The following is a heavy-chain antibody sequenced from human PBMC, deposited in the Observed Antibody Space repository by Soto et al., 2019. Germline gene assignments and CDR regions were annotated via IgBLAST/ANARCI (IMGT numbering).Heavy chain of an antibody. J-gene: IGHJ4*02. CDR2: INAGNGKT. CDR1: GYTFTSYA. V-gene: IGHV1-3*01. D-gene: IGHD1-26*01. Sequence: GASVKVSCKASGYTFTSYAMHWVRQAPGQRLEWMGWINAGNGKTKYSQKFQGRVTITRDTSASTAYMELSSLRSEDTAVYYCARELVGATYAADYWGQGTLVTVSS. CDR3: ARELVGATYAADY.